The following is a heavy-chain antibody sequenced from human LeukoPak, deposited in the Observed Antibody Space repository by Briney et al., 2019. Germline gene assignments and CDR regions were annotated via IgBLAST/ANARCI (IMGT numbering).Heavy chain of an antibody. D-gene: IGHD6-19*01. J-gene: IGHJ4*02. CDR1: GFTFSSYS. Sequence: GGSLRLSCAASGFTFSSYSMNWVRQAPGKGLEWVSSISSSSSYIYYADSVKDRFTISRDNAKNSLYLQMNSLRAEDTAVYYCAREGSGSGHDYWSQGTLVTVSS. CDR2: ISSSSSYI. V-gene: IGHV3-21*01. CDR3: AREGSGSGHDY.